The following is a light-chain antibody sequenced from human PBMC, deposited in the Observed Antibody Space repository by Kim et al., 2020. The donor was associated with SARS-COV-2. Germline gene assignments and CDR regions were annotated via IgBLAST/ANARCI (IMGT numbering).Light chain of an antibody. CDR2: YDS. CDR1: NIGSKR. V-gene: IGLV3-21*04. Sequence: PGKTARITRGGNNIGSKRVHWYQQKPGQAPVLVIYYDSDRPSGIPERFSGSNSGNTATLTISRVEAGDEADYYCQVWDSSSDHHWVFGGGTQLTVL. J-gene: IGLJ3*02. CDR3: QVWDSSSDHHWV.